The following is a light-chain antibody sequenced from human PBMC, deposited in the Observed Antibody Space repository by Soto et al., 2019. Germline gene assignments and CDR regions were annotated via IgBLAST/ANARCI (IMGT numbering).Light chain of an antibody. CDR2: AAS. V-gene: IGKV1-8*01. Sequence: AIRMTQSPSSLSASTGDRVTITCRASQGISGYLAWYQQKPGKAPKLLIYAASTLQSGVPSRFSGSGSGTDFTLTISCLQSEDFATYYCQQYYSYPPFFGQGTKLEIK. CDR3: QQYYSYPPF. J-gene: IGKJ2*01. CDR1: QGISGY.